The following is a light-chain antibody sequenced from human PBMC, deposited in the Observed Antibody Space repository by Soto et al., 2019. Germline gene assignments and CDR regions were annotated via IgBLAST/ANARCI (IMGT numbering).Light chain of an antibody. J-gene: IGLJ2*01. Sequence: SYELTQPPSVSVSPGQTASITCSGGKLGDKYACWYQQKPGQSPVLVIYQDSKRPSGIPERFSGSNSGNTATLTISGTQAMDEADYYGQAWDSSTAVFGGGTKLTVL. CDR2: QDS. CDR3: QAWDSSTAV. CDR1: KLGDKY. V-gene: IGLV3-1*01.